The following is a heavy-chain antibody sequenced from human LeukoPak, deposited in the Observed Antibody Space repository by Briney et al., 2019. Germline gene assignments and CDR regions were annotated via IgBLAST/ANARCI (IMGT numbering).Heavy chain of an antibody. CDR2: INHSGST. CDR1: GGSISSSSYF. D-gene: IGHD4-11*01. J-gene: IGHJ4*02. V-gene: IGHV4-39*07. Sequence: PSETLSLTCTVSGGSISSSSYFRGWIRQPPGKGLEWIGEINHSGSTNYNPSLKSRVTISVDMSKNQFSLQLGSVTAADTAFYYCARHIIYSKKPSFDHWGQGTLVTVSS. CDR3: ARHIIYSKKPSFDH.